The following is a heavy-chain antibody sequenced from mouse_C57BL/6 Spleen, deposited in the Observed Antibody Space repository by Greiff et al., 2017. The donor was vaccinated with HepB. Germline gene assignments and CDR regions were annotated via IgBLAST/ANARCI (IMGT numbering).Heavy chain of an antibody. V-gene: IGHV1-18*01. CDR3: ARRGIYGSSYAMDY. D-gene: IGHD1-1*01. J-gene: IGHJ4*01. CDR1: GYTFTDYN. Sequence: EVQLQQSGPELVKPGASVKIPCKASGYTFTDYNMDWVKQSHGKSLEWIGDINPNNGGTIYNQKFKGKATLTVDKSSSTAYMELRSLTSEDTAVYYGARRGIYGSSYAMDYWGQGTSVTVSS. CDR2: INPNNGGT.